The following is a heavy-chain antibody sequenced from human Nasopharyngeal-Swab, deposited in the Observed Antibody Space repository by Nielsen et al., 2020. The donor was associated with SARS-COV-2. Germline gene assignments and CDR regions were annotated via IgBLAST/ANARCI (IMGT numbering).Heavy chain of an antibody. CDR3: ARDSGFFAGRYYMDV. CDR1: GGTFSSYA. Sequence: ASVKVSCKASGGTFSSYAISWVRQAPGQGLEWMGIINPSGGSTSYAQKFQGRVTMTRDTSTSTVYMELSSLRSEDTAVYYCARDSGFFAGRYYMDVWGKGTTVTVSS. CDR2: INPSGGST. J-gene: IGHJ6*03. D-gene: IGHD1-26*01. V-gene: IGHV1-46*01.